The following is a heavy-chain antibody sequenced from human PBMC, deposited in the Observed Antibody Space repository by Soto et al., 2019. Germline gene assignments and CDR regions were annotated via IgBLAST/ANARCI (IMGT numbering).Heavy chain of an antibody. V-gene: IGHV3-74*01. CDR2: SNDYGNTI. CDR1: VFNLGSYW. CDR3: ARGGRAPCDY. Sequence: EVQLVESGGGLVQPVWSLRLSGSASVFNLGSYWMHWVRQAPGKGLVWVSRSNDYGNTINYAESVEGRFTISRDDAKSEVELQMNNLRAEHTAGYSCARGGRAPCDYWGQGALVNVSA. J-gene: IGHJ4*02.